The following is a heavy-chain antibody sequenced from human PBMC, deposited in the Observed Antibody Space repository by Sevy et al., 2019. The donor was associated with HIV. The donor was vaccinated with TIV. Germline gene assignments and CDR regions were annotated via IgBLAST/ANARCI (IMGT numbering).Heavy chain of an antibody. CDR3: ARGLEWELLLLSGRGSDY. D-gene: IGHD1-26*01. Sequence: ASVKVSCKASGYTFTSYDINWVRQATGQGLEWMGWMNPNSGNTGYAQKFQGRVTMTRNTSISTAYMELSSLRSEDTAVYYCARGLEWELLLLSGRGSDYWGQGTLVTVSS. J-gene: IGHJ4*02. CDR1: GYTFTSYD. CDR2: MNPNSGNT. V-gene: IGHV1-8*01.